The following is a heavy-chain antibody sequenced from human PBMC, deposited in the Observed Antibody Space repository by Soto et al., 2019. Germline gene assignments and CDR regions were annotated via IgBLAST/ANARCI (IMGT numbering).Heavy chain of an antibody. CDR2: IYYTGST. V-gene: IGHV4-39*01. CDR1: GDSISTSAYY. Sequence: PSQTLSLTCTVSGDSISTSAYYWCWVRQPPGKGLEWVGTIYYTGSTYYNPPLESRVTMSLQTSKNQFSLNLTSVTAADTAVYYCARLGGVIAASDFDYWGQGALVTVSS. J-gene: IGHJ4*02. D-gene: IGHD2-15*01. CDR3: ARLGGVIAASDFDY.